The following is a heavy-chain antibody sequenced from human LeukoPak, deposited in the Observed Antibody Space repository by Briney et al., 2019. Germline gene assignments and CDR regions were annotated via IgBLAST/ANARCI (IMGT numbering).Heavy chain of an antibody. CDR3: ARGLYSSSWYGFPSNWFDP. CDR1: EFIVSINY. Sequence: PGGSLRLSCAASEFIVSINYMTWVRQAPGKGLEWVSLIYSRGDTKYADSVKGRFTISRDNSKNTLYLQMSSLRTEDTAVYYCARGLYSSSWYGFPSNWFDPWGQGTLVTVSS. CDR2: IYSRGDT. V-gene: IGHV3-66*01. D-gene: IGHD6-13*01. J-gene: IGHJ5*02.